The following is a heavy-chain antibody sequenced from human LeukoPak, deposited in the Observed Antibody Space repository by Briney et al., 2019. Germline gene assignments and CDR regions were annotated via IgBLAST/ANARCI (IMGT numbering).Heavy chain of an antibody. D-gene: IGHD6-19*01. J-gene: IGHJ4*02. CDR1: GGTFRNYA. CDR3: ARQAGYSSGWLDY. V-gene: IGHV1-69*05. Sequence: VASVKVSCKASGGTFRNYAIVWVRQAPGQGLEWMGGIVPVYDSANYAQKFQGRVTVTTDESTSTAYMEMTSLTSEDTAVYYCARQAGYSSGWLDYWGQGTLVTVSS. CDR2: IVPVYDSA.